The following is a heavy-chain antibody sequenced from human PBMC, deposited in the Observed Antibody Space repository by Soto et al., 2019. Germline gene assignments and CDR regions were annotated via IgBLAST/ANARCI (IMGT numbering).Heavy chain of an antibody. D-gene: IGHD6-13*01. Sequence: QVQLVQSGAEVKKPGASVKVSCEASGYTFTSYDINWVRQATGQGLEWMGWMNPNSGNTGYAQKFQGRVPMTRNTSISTAYMELSSLRSEDTAVYFCARERSAAGTGWFDPWGQGTLVTVSS. J-gene: IGHJ5*02. V-gene: IGHV1-8*01. CDR3: ARERSAAGTGWFDP. CDR1: GYTFTSYD. CDR2: MNPNSGNT.